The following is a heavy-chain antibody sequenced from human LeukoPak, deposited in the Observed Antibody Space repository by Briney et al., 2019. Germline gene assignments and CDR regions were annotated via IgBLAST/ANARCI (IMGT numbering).Heavy chain of an antibody. J-gene: IGHJ4*02. CDR2: IRYDGSDK. V-gene: IGHV3-30*02. CDR3: AKEEGNSGYHPD. Sequence: GGSLRLSCAASGFTFSSYGMHWVRQAPGKGLEWVAFIRYDGSDKYYADSVKGRFTISRDNSKNTLSLQMNSLRSEDTAMYYCAKEEGNSGYHPDWGQGTLVTVSS. D-gene: IGHD5-12*01. CDR1: GFTFSSYG.